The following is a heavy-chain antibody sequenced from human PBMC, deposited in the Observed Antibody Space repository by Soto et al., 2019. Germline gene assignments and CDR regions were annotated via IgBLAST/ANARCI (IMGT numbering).Heavy chain of an antibody. CDR2: ISGSGGST. V-gene: IGHV3-23*01. J-gene: IGHJ4*02. D-gene: IGHD1-26*01. CDR1: GFTFSSYA. CDR3: ARRGSGSYYDY. Sequence: EVQLLESGGGLVQPGGSLRLSCAASGFTFSSYAMRWVRQAPVKGLEWVSAISGSGGSTYYADSVKGRFTISRDNSKNTLFLQMNSLRSEDTAVYFFARRGSGSYYDYWGQGTLVTFSS.